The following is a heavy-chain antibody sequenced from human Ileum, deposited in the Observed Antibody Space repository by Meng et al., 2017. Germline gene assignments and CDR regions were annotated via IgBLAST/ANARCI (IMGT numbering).Heavy chain of an antibody. CDR1: GGSVSTSDYQ. V-gene: IGHV4-61*08. Sequence: QGQLQESGPGRVRPSETLSIICTVSGGSVSTSDYQWGWIRQPPGKGLEWIGYAGTNYNPSLKSRVTISVDTSKRQFSLKLTSVAAADTAVYYCARDHWGSLDYWGQGILVTVSS. J-gene: IGHJ4*02. D-gene: IGHD7-27*01. CDR2: AGT. CDR3: ARDHWGSLDY.